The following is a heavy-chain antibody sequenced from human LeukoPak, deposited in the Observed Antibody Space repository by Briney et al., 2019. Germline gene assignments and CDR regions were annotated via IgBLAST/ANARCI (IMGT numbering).Heavy chain of an antibody. CDR3: ATRGIVGATRAIDY. Sequence: ASVKVSCKASGGTFSSYAISWVRQAPGQGLEWMGWMNPNSGNTGYAQKFQGRVTMTRNTSISTAYMELSSLRSEDTAVYYCATRGIVGATRAIDYWGQGTLVTVSS. V-gene: IGHV1-8*02. CDR1: GGTFSSYA. D-gene: IGHD1-26*01. J-gene: IGHJ4*02. CDR2: MNPNSGNT.